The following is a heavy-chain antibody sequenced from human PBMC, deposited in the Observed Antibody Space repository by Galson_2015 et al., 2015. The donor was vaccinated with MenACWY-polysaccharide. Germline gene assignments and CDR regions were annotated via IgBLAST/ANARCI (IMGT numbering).Heavy chain of an antibody. Sequence: SLRLSCAASGFTFSSYSMNWVRQAPGRGLEWVSSISSSRTSIYYADSVKGRFTISRDNAKNSLYLQMNSLRAEDTAVYYCTRDERYCRGVMCSPLDYGGQGTLVIVSS. CDR1: GFTFSSYS. D-gene: IGHD2-15*01. V-gene: IGHV3-21*01. CDR3: TRDERYCRGVMCSPLDY. CDR2: ISSSRTSI. J-gene: IGHJ4*02.